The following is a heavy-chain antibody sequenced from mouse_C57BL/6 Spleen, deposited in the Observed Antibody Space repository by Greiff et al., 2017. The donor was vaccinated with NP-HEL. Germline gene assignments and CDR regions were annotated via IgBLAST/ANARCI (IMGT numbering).Heavy chain of an antibody. CDR1: GFTFSDYG. Sequence: EVKLMESGGGLVKPGGSLKLSCAASGFTFSDYGMHWVRQAPEKGLEWVAYISSGSSTIYYADTVKGRFTISRDNAKNTLFLQMTSLRSEDTAMYYCARTAQAPYYFDYWGQGTTLTVSS. J-gene: IGHJ2*01. CDR3: ARTAQAPYYFDY. V-gene: IGHV5-17*01. D-gene: IGHD3-2*02. CDR2: ISSGSSTI.